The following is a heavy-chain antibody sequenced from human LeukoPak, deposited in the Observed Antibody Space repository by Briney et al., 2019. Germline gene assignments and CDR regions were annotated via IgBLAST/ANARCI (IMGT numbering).Heavy chain of an antibody. CDR1: GFTFSSNA. Sequence: PGGSLRLSCAASGFTFSSNAMSWVRQAPGKGLEWVSAISGSGGSTYYADSVKGRFTISRDNSKNTLYLQMNSLRAEDTAVYYCAKDDIVVVPAAIAIDRDPWGQGTLVTVSS. J-gene: IGHJ5*02. CDR2: ISGSGGST. V-gene: IGHV3-23*01. CDR3: AKDDIVVVPAAIAIDRDP. D-gene: IGHD2-2*01.